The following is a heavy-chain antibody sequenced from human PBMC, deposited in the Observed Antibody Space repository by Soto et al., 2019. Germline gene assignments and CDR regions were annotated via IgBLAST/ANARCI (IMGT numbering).Heavy chain of an antibody. CDR1: GFTFDNYA. Sequence: SGGSLRLSCATSGFTFDNYAVSWVRQAPGKGLEWVSFISGSGDYTYYADSVRGRFTISRDNSQNTLYLQMNGLRAEDTAETAYHYFDFWGQGTLVTVSS. J-gene: IGHJ4*02. D-gene: IGHD1-1*01. CDR3: HYFDF. CDR2: ISGSGDYT. V-gene: IGHV3-23*01.